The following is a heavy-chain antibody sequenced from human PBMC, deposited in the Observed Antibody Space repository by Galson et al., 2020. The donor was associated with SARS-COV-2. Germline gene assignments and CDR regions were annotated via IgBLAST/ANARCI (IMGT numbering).Heavy chain of an antibody. CDR3: ATGSLHITQNWFDP. CDR1: GYTLTELS. Sequence: GASVKVSCKVSGYTLTELSMHWVRQAPGKGLEWMGGFDPEDGETIYAQKFQGRVTMTEDTSTDTAYMELSSLRSEDTAVYYCATGSLHITQNWFDPWGQGTLVTVSS. CDR2: FDPEDGET. J-gene: IGHJ5*02. V-gene: IGHV1-24*01. D-gene: IGHD2-21*01.